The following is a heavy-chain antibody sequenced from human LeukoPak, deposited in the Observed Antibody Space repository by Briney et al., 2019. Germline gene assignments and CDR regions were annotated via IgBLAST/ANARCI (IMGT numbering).Heavy chain of an antibody. CDR2: MNPNSGNT. D-gene: IGHD6-13*01. CDR3: ASYSSRLYGMDV. CDR1: GYTFTSYD. Sequence: ASVKDSCKASGYTFTSYDINGVRQATGQGLEWMGWMNPNSGNTGYAQKFQGRVTMTRNTSISTAYMELSSLRSEDTAVYYCASYSSRLYGMDVWGQGTTVTVSS. V-gene: IGHV1-8*01. J-gene: IGHJ6*02.